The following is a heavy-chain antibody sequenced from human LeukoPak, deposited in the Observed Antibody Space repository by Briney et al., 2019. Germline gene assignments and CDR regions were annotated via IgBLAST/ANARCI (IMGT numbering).Heavy chain of an antibody. CDR3: ARVPAPGVPYYYYYMDV. Sequence: ASVKVSCKTSGYTFTRHGVAWVRQAPGQGLEWMGWISGCNGDTNYAQEFQGRVTMTTDTSTNTAYMELRSLTSDDTAVYYCARVPAPGVPYYYYYMDVWGKGTTVTVSS. CDR1: GYTFTRHG. D-gene: IGHD3-10*01. CDR2: ISGCNGDT. V-gene: IGHV1-18*01. J-gene: IGHJ6*03.